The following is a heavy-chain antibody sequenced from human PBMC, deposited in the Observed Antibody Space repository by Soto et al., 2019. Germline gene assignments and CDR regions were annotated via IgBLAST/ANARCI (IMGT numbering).Heavy chain of an antibody. Sequence: PGGSLRLSCAASGFTFSSYWMHWVRQAPGKGLVWVSRINSDGSITGYADSVKGRFTISGDNAKNTLYLQMNSLRAEDTAVYFCARDSYFGSGSYSHWGQGTLVTVSS. D-gene: IGHD3-10*01. CDR1: GFTFSSYW. J-gene: IGHJ4*02. CDR3: ARDSYFGSGSYSH. V-gene: IGHV3-74*01. CDR2: INSDGSIT.